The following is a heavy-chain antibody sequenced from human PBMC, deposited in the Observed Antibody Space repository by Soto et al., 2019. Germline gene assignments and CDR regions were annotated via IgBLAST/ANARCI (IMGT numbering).Heavy chain of an antibody. CDR2: INHSGST. CDR1: GGSFSGYY. Sequence: KPSETLSLTCAVYGGSFSGYYWSWIRQPPGKGLEWIGEINHSGSTNYNPSLKSRVTISVDTSKNQFSLKLSSVTAADTAVYYCASSYGDYYFDYWGQGTLVTVSS. V-gene: IGHV4-34*01. J-gene: IGHJ4*02. D-gene: IGHD4-17*01. CDR3: ASSYGDYYFDY.